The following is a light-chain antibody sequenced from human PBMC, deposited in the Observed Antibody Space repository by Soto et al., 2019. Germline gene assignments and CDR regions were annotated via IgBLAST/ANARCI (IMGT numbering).Light chain of an antibody. J-gene: IGKJ2*01. CDR2: AAS. Sequence: AIRMTQSPSSLSASTGGRVTITCRASQGISSYLAWYQQKPGKAPKLLIYAASTLQSGVPSRFSGSGSGTDFTLTISCLQSEDFATYYCQQYYSYHYTFGQWPKVDI. CDR1: QGISSY. CDR3: QQYYSYHYT. V-gene: IGKV1-8*01.